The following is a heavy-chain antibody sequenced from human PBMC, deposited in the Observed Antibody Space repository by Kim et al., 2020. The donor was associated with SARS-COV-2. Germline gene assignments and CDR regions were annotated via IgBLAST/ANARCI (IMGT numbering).Heavy chain of an antibody. V-gene: IGHV4-31*02. J-gene: IGHJ5*02. Sequence: YNPSLKSRVTISVDTSKNQFSLKLSSVTAADTAVYYCARYYGSGKNWFDPWGQGTLVTVSS. D-gene: IGHD3-10*01. CDR3: ARYYGSGKNWFDP.